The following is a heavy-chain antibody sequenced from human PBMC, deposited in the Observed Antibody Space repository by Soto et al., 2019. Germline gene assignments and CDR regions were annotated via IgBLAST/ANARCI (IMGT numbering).Heavy chain of an antibody. Sequence: GGSLRLSCAASGFTFSSSSMNWVRQAPGKGLEWVSSISSSSSYIYYADSVKGRFTISRDNAKNSLYLQMNSLRAEDTAVYYCARDPGYCSGGSCYYFDYWGQGTLVTVSS. CDR3: ARDPGYCSGGSCYYFDY. CDR1: GFTFSSSS. V-gene: IGHV3-21*01. J-gene: IGHJ4*02. CDR2: ISSSSSYI. D-gene: IGHD2-15*01.